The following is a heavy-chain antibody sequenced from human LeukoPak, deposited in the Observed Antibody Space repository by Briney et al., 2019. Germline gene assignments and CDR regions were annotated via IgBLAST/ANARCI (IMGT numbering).Heavy chain of an antibody. J-gene: IGHJ4*02. D-gene: IGHD2-2*02. CDR3: ARDSDGYCSSTSCYTGLRFFDY. CDR1: GFTFSSYS. Sequence: GGPLRLSCAASGFTFSSYSMNWVRQAPGKGLEWVSSISSSSSYIYYADSVKGRFTISRDNAKNSLYLQMNSLRAEDTAVYYCARDSDGYCSSTSCYTGLRFFDYWGQGTLVTVPS. CDR2: ISSSSSYI. V-gene: IGHV3-21*01.